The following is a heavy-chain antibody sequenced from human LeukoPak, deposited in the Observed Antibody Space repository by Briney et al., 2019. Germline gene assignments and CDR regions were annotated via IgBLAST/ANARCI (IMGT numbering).Heavy chain of an antibody. Sequence: SETLSLTCAVYGGSFSGYYWSWIRQPPGKGLEWVGEINHSGSTNYNPSLKSRVTISVDTSKNQFSLKLSSVTAADTAVYYCARVRRPHYYDSSGYLDYWGQGTLVTVSS. J-gene: IGHJ4*02. D-gene: IGHD3-22*01. V-gene: IGHV4-34*01. CDR2: INHSGST. CDR3: ARVRRPHYYDSSGYLDY. CDR1: GGSFSGYY.